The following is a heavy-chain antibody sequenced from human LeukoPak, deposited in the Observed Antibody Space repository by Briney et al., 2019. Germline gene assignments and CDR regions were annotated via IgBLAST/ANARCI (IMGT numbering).Heavy chain of an antibody. CDR2: INPNSGGS. V-gene: IGHV1-2*02. Sequence: ASVRVSCKASGYTFSGYYMHWGRQAPGQGLEWMGWINPNSGGSNFAQKFQGRVTMTRDTSIGTAYMELTSLRSDDTAVYYCARESSSGWDYWGQGTLVTVSS. D-gene: IGHD6-19*01. CDR1: GYTFSGYY. J-gene: IGHJ4*02. CDR3: ARESSSGWDY.